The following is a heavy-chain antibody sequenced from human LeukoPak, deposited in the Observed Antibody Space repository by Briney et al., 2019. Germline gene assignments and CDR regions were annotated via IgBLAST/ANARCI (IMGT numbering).Heavy chain of an antibody. CDR3: ASAEYSSSAHDY. J-gene: IGHJ4*02. D-gene: IGHD6-6*01. CDR2: INHSGST. V-gene: IGHV4-34*01. CDR1: GGSFSGYY. Sequence: SETLSLTCAVYGGSFSGYYWSWIRLPPGKGLEWIGEINHSGSTNYNPSLKSRVTISVDTSKNQFSLKLSSVTAADTAVYYCASAEYSSSAHDYWGQGTLVTVSS.